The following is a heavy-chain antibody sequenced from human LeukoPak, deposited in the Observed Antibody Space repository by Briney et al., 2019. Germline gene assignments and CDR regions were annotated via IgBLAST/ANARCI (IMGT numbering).Heavy chain of an antibody. CDR2: INPLGGST. D-gene: IGHD2-2*01. J-gene: IGHJ1*01. CDR1: GYTFTKYN. CDR3: VRGAEVVVVNMSQDFEH. Sequence: GASVKVSCKASGYTFTKYNMHWVRQAPGQGLEWMGLINPLGGSTSYAQKFQGRVSMTRDTSTSTLYLDLNSLRSDDTAMYYCVRGAEVVVVNMSQDFEHWGQGTLVTVSS. V-gene: IGHV1-46*01.